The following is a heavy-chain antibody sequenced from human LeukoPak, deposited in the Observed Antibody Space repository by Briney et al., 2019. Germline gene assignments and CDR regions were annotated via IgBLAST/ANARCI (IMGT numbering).Heavy chain of an antibody. J-gene: IGHJ4*02. CDR3: ARGLESYDSSTYPVLSS. Sequence: GASVKVSCKASGYTFSNYDINWVRQATGQGLEWMGWMNPNSGDTRYAQKFQGRVTITRNTSINTAYMELSSLRSEDTAVYYCARGLESYDSSTYPVLSSWGQGTQVTVSS. V-gene: IGHV1-8*03. D-gene: IGHD3-22*01. CDR2: MNPNSGDT. CDR1: GYTFSNYD.